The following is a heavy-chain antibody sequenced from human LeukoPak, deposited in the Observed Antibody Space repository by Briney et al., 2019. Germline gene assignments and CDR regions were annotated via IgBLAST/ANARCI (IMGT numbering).Heavy chain of an antibody. V-gene: IGHV3-9*01. CDR2: ISWSGAPL. CDR3: ARSVVVVGPNQTHFDL. J-gene: IGHJ2*01. CDR1: RINFLDYA. Sequence: GGSLTLSCLDPRINFLDYAIRWVRQGPGQGLERVSGISWSGAPLDYADSVRGRFTISRDNGKNSLYIKMNGLGPEDTALYYCARSVVVVGPNQTHFDLWGRGTQVTVSS. D-gene: IGHD2-15*01.